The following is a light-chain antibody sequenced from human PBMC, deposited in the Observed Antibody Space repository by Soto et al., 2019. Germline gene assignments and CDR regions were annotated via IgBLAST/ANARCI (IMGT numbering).Light chain of an antibody. CDR2: TNN. Sequence: QSVLTQPPSASGTPGQRVTISCSGSSSNIGGNPVNWYQQVPGTAPKLLIYTNNQRPSGVPDRFSGSKSGTSASLAISGLQSEDENDYYCSAWDDSLNGVVFGGGTKLTVL. V-gene: IGLV1-44*01. CDR3: SAWDDSLNGVV. J-gene: IGLJ2*01. CDR1: SSNIGGNP.